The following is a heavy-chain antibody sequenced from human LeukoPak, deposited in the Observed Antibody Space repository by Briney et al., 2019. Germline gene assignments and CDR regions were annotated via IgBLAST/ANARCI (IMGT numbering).Heavy chain of an antibody. CDR1: GGSISSSNW. Sequence: PSETLSLTCAVSGGSISSSNWWSWVRQPPGKGLEWIGSIYYSGSTYYNPSLKSRVTISVDTSKNQFSLKLSSVTAADTAVYYCARALRLGEYRSWGQGTLVTVSS. V-gene: IGHV4-4*02. J-gene: IGHJ4*02. D-gene: IGHD3-16*01. CDR3: ARALRLGEYRS. CDR2: IYYSGST.